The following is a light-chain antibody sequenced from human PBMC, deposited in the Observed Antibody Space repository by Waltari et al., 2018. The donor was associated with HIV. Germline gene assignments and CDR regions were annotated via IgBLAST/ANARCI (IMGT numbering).Light chain of an antibody. Sequence: QSILTQPPSAAATPGPRVTIPCSGTPSPSELTAFYRFPQFPGAAPNLLIYDICRRTSGVPDRFSGSKSGTSAALAINILQSEDEALYYCAAWSVVATSWVFGGGTRLTVL. CDR1: PSPSELTA. CDR3: AAWSVVATSWV. CDR2: DIC. J-gene: IGLJ3*02. V-gene: IGLV1-44*01.